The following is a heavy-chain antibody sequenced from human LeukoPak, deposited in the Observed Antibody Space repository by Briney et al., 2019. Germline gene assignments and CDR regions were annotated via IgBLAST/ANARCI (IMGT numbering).Heavy chain of an antibody. V-gene: IGHV3-48*03. CDR1: GFTFSSYE. J-gene: IGHJ3*02. Sequence: PGGSLRLSCAASGFTFSSYEMNWVRQAPGKGLEWVSYISSSGSTIYYADSVKGRFTISRDNAKNSLYLQMNSLRAEDTAVCYCARAAVAGTGWDAFDIWGQGTMVTVSS. D-gene: IGHD6-19*01. CDR2: ISSSGSTI. CDR3: ARAAVAGTGWDAFDI.